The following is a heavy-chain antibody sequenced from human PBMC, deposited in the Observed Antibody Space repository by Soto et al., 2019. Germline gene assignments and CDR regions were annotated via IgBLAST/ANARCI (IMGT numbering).Heavy chain of an antibody. CDR1: GYTFTSYG. CDR3: ARDLLDYYGSGSGY. CDR2: ISAYNGNT. D-gene: IGHD3-10*01. V-gene: IGHV1-18*01. J-gene: IGHJ4*02. Sequence: ASVKVSCKASGYTFTSYGISWVRQAPGQGLEWMGWISAYNGNTNYAQKLQGRVTMTTDTSTSTAYMELRSLRSDDTAVYYCARDLLDYYGSGSGYWGQGTLVTVSS.